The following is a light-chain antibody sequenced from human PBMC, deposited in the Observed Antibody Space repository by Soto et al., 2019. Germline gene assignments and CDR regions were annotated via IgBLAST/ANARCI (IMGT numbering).Light chain of an antibody. CDR3: GSYTSSSTPWV. J-gene: IGLJ3*02. CDR1: SSDVGGYNY. Sequence: QSALTQPASVSGSPGQSITISCTGTSSDVGGYNYVSWYQQHPGKAPKLMIYEVSNRPSGVSNRFSGSKSGNTASLTISGLLAEDEADYYCGSYTSSSTPWVFGGGTKLTVL. CDR2: EVS. V-gene: IGLV2-14*01.